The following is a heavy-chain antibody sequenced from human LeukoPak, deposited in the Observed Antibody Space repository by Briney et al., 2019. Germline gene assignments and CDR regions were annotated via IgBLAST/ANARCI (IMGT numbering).Heavy chain of an antibody. D-gene: IGHD3-22*01. CDR2: ISGSGGST. Sequence: GGSLRLSCAASGFTFSSYAMSWVRQAPGKGLEWVSAISGSGGSTYYADSVKGRFTISRDNSKNTLYLQMNSLRAEDTAIYYCAKGNYYDRSGYYPYWGQGTLVTVSS. CDR3: AKGNYYDRSGYYPY. J-gene: IGHJ4*02. V-gene: IGHV3-23*01. CDR1: GFTFSSYA.